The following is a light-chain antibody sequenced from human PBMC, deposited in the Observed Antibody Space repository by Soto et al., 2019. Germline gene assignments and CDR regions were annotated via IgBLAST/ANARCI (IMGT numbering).Light chain of an antibody. J-gene: IGKJ2*01. CDR3: QPRHRWLRT. Sequence: EIVLTQSPATLSLSPGARATLSCRASQSVSYYLAWYQQKPGQAPRLLISDASNRATGVPARFSGSGSGTDFTLTSSSLEPEDCAVYFCQPRHRWLRTCGQGTELEIK. CDR1: QSVSYY. V-gene: IGKV3-11*01. CDR2: DAS.